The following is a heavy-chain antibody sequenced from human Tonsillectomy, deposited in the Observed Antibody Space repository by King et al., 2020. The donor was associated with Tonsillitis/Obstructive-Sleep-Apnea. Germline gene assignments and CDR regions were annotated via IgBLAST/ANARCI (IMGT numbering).Heavy chain of an antibody. CDR3: ASLLRSTIDY. D-gene: IGHD3-16*01. Sequence: QLQESGPGLVKPSETLSLTCTVSGGSISSSSYYWGWIRQPPGKGLEWIGSIYYSGSTYYNPSLKSRVTISVDTSKNQFSLKLSCVTAADTAVYYCASLLRSTIDYWGQGTLVTVSS. CDR1: GGSISSSSYY. CDR2: IYYSGST. J-gene: IGHJ4*02. V-gene: IGHV4-39*01.